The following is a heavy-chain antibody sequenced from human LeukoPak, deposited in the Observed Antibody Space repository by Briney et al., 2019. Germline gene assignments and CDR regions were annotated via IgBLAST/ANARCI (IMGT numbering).Heavy chain of an antibody. V-gene: IGHV3-30-3*01. CDR3: ARFRLDYYDSSGYLDY. CDR1: GFTFSSYA. CDR2: ISYDGSNK. Sequence: TGGSLRLSCAASGFTFSSYAMSWVRQAPGKGLEWVAVISYDGSNKYYADSVKGRFTISRDNSKNTLYLQMNSLRAEDTAVYYCARFRLDYYDSSGYLDYWGQGTLVTVSS. J-gene: IGHJ4*02. D-gene: IGHD3-22*01.